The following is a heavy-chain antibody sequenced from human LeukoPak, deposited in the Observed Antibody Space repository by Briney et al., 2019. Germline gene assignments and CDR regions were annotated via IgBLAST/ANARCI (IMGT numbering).Heavy chain of an antibody. CDR3: AREVRLYYGSGSYVVYFDY. D-gene: IGHD3-10*01. V-gene: IGHV3-53*01. Sequence: GGSLRLSCAASGSTVSSNYMSWVRQAPGKGLEWVSVIYSGGSTYYADSVKGRFTISRDNSKNTLYLQMNSLRAEDTAVYYCAREVRLYYGSGSYVVYFDYWGQGTLVTVSS. CDR2: IYSGGST. J-gene: IGHJ4*02. CDR1: GSTVSSNY.